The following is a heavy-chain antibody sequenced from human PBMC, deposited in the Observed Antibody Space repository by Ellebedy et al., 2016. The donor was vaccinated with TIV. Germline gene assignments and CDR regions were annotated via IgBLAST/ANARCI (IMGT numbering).Heavy chain of an antibody. CDR3: ARAGAETNDMAV. V-gene: IGHV3-72*01. D-gene: IGHD1-26*01. Sequence: PGGSLRLSCVGSGFSFSDYYMDWVRQAPGQGLEWVGCIRSRGTGGTPELAASVRGRFTISRDESRNSLYLQMNGLRPEDTGVYYCARAGAETNDMAVWGQGTTVTVSS. CDR2: IRSRGTGGTP. CDR1: GFSFSDYY. J-gene: IGHJ6*02.